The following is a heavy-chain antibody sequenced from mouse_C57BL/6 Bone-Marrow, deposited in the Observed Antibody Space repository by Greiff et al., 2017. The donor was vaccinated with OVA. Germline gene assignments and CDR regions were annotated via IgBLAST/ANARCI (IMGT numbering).Heavy chain of an antibody. V-gene: IGHV5-16*01. J-gene: IGHJ1*03. CDR3: ARDRDGYYWYFDV. CDR2: INYDGSST. Sequence: EVKLVESEGGLVQPGSSMKLSCTASGFTFSDYYMAWVRQVPEKGLEWVANINYDGSSTYYLDSLKSRFIISRDNAKNILYLQMSSLKSEDTATYYCARDRDGYYWYFDVWGTGTRSPSPQ. CDR1: GFTFSDYY. D-gene: IGHD2-3*01.